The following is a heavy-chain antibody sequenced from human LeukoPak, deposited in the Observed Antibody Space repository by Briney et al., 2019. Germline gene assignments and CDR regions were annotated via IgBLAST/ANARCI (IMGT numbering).Heavy chain of an antibody. D-gene: IGHD5-18*01. CDR2: ISWNSGSI. V-gene: IGHV3-9*01. J-gene: IGHJ4*02. CDR1: GFTFDDYA. CDR3: AKAPRGYRYGSVYFDY. Sequence: GGSLRLSCAASGFTFDDYAMHWFRQAPGKGLEWVSGISWNSGSIGYADSVKGRFTISRDNAKNSLYLQMNSLRAEDTALYYCAKAPRGYRYGSVYFDYWGQGTLVTVSS.